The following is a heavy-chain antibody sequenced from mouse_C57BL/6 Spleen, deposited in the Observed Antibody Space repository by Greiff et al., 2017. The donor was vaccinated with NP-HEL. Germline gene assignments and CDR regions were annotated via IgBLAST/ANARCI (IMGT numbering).Heavy chain of an antibody. CDR1: GYAFSSSW. V-gene: IGHV1-82*01. CDR2: IYPGDGDT. D-gene: IGHD1-1*01. Sequence: QVQLQQSGPELVKPGASVKISCKASGYAFSSSWLNWVKQRPGKGLEWIGRIYPGDGDTNYNGKFKGKATLTADKSSSPAYMQLSSLTSEDSAVYFCARSITTVEGDYFDYWGQGTTLTVSS. CDR3: ARSITTVEGDYFDY. J-gene: IGHJ2*01.